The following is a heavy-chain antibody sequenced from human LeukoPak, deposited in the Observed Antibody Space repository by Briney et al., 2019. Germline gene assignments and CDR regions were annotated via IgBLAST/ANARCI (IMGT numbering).Heavy chain of an antibody. Sequence: PGGSLTLSCAASGFTVSSNYMNWVRQAPGKGLEWVSVLYPDGRTYYADSVKGRLTISRDVSKNTLFLQMTSLRAEDTAVYYCAKAKGWYGEGYFDYWGQGTLVTVSS. CDR2: LYPDGRT. CDR1: GFTVSSNY. V-gene: IGHV3-53*01. D-gene: IGHD3-10*01. J-gene: IGHJ4*02. CDR3: AKAKGWYGEGYFDY.